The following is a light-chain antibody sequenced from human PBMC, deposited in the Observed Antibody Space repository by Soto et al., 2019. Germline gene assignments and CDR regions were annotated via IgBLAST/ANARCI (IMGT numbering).Light chain of an antibody. J-gene: IGLJ3*02. CDR2: RNN. V-gene: IGLV1-47*01. Sequence: QLVLTQPPSASGTPGQRVTISCSGSSSNIGSNYVYWYQQLPGTAPKLLIYRNNQRPSGVPDRFSGSKSGTSASLVISGLRSEDEADYYCAAWDDSLSGLNWVFGGGTKVTVL. CDR1: SSNIGSNY. CDR3: AAWDDSLSGLNWV.